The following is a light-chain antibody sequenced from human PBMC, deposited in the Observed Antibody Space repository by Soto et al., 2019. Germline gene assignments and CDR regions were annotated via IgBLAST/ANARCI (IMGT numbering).Light chain of an antibody. CDR3: QQYHNWPPQYT. CDR2: GAS. Sequence: EIVMTQSPASLSVSPGDGATLSCRASQSVASNVAWYQQKPGQGPRLLIHGASTRAVGVPARFSGSGYGTDFALTINSLQSEDFAVYYCQQYHNWPPQYTFGQGTTLQIK. V-gene: IGKV3-15*01. CDR1: QSVASN. J-gene: IGKJ2*01.